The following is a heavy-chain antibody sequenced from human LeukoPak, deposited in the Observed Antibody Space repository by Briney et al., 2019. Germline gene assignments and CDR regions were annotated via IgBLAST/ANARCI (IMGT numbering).Heavy chain of an antibody. J-gene: IGHJ4*02. Sequence: SETLSLTCTVSGGSISSGDYYWSWIRQPPGKGLEWIGYIYYSGSTYYNPSLKSRVTISVDTSKNQFSLKLSSVTAADTAVYYCARGTADCSSTSCYLDYWGQGTLVTVSS. CDR2: IYYSGST. CDR1: GGSISSGDYY. V-gene: IGHV4-30-4*01. D-gene: IGHD2-2*01. CDR3: ARGTADCSSTSCYLDY.